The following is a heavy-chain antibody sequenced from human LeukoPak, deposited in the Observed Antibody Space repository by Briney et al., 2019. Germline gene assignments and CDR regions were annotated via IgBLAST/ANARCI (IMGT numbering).Heavy chain of an antibody. CDR3: ARGRGSGSYYFDY. Sequence: PSETLSLTCTVSGGSISSYYWSWIRQPPGKGLEWIGYIYYSGSTNYNPSLKSRVTISVDTSKNQFSLKLSSVTAADTAVYYCARGRGSGSYYFDYRGQGTLVTVSS. J-gene: IGHJ4*02. CDR2: IYYSGST. D-gene: IGHD1-26*01. CDR1: GGSISSYY. V-gene: IGHV4-59*01.